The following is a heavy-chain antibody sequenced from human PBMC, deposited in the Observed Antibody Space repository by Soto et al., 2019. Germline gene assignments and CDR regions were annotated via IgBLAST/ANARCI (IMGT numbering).Heavy chain of an antibody. V-gene: IGHV3-11*06. Sequence: PGGSLRLSCAASGFTFSDYYMSWIRQAPGKGLEWISYISSNNYYTNYADSVKGRFTISRDAAKNSLYLQMNSLTAEDTAVYYCAGDCTTTSCWGSYYGMDVWGQGTTVTVSS. CDR3: AGDCTTTSCWGSYYGMDV. D-gene: IGHD2-2*01. CDR2: ISSNNYYT. CDR1: GFTFSDYY. J-gene: IGHJ6*02.